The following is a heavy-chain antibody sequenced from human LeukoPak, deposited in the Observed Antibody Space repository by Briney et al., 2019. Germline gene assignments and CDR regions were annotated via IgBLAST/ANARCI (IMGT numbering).Heavy chain of an antibody. D-gene: IGHD6-6*01. CDR2: ISWNSGSI. Sequence: PGGPLRLSCAASGFTFDDYAMHWVRQAPGKGLEWVSGISWNSGSIGYADSVKGRFTISRDNAKNSLYLQMNSLRAEDTALYYCAKGRIAARRSGYYYYYYMDVWGKGTTVTVSS. V-gene: IGHV3-9*01. CDR1: GFTFDDYA. CDR3: AKGRIAARRSGYYYYYYMDV. J-gene: IGHJ6*03.